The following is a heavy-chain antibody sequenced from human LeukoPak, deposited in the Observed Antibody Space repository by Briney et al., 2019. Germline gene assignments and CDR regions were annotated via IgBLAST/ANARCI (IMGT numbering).Heavy chain of an antibody. CDR1: GFTLSSYG. D-gene: IGHD3-3*01. CDR3: AKDGSDFWGDYYFDY. Sequence: GGSLRLSCAASGFTLSSYGMHWVRQAPGKGLEWVAFIRYDGSNEYYADSVKGRFTISRDNSKNTLYLQMNSLRAEDTAVYYCAKDGSDFWGDYYFDYWGQGTLVTVSS. CDR2: IRYDGSNE. V-gene: IGHV3-30*02. J-gene: IGHJ4*02.